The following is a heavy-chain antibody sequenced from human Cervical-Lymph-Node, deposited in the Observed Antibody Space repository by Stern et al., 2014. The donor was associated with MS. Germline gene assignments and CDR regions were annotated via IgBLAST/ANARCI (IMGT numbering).Heavy chain of an antibody. D-gene: IGHD3-22*01. Sequence: VQLVESGGGVVQPGRSLRLSCVASGFSFSSYGMHWVRQAPGKGLGWVAVISYDGSNAYYADSVKGRFTISRDNSKNTLYLQLNSLRAEDTAVYYCAKDRGMIVVVTYSLDSWGQGTLVTVSS. J-gene: IGHJ4*02. V-gene: IGHV3-30*18. CDR3: AKDRGMIVVVTYSLDS. CDR1: GFSFSSYG. CDR2: ISYDGSNA.